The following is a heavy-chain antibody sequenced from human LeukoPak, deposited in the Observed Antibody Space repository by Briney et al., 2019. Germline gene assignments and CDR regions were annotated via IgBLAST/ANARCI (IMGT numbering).Heavy chain of an antibody. D-gene: IGHD3-10*01. J-gene: IGHJ2*01. Sequence: GGSLRLTCVGSGFTFINYAMTWVRHSPGRGLEYVSSSSGSGASTNYADSVKGRFTISRDNSRNTLYLEMSSLRAEDSALYYCAKDRAPYGSGGGEDYFDLWGRGTLVTVSS. CDR3: AKDRAPYGSGGGEDYFDL. CDR2: SSGSGAST. CDR1: GFTFINYA. V-gene: IGHV3-23*01.